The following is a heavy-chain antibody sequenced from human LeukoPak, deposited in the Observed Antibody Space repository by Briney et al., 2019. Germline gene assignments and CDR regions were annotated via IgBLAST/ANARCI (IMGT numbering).Heavy chain of an antibody. J-gene: IGHJ4*02. CDR3: ARRNTADASIDF. CDR1: GGSIIGHW. D-gene: IGHD2/OR15-2a*01. V-gene: IGHV4-59*08. CDR2: IFYSGGST. Sequence: SETLSLTCTVSGGSIIGHWWSWIRQPPGKGLEWIGDIFYSGGSTNYNPSLKSRLTMSLDTSKNQFSLKLTSVTAADAAMYYCARRNTADASIDFWGQGTLVTASS.